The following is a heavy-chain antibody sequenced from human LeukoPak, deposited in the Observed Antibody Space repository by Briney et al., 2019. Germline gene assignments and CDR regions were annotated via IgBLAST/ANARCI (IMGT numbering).Heavy chain of an antibody. CDR3: AKDRDDYVWGSYLGAFDI. Sequence: GSLRLSCAASGFTFNSHAMAWVRQAPGKGLEWVSAISGSGGSTYYADSVKGRFTISRDNSKNTLYLQVNSLRAEDTAVFYCAKDRDDYVWGSYLGAFDIWGQGTMVTVSS. J-gene: IGHJ3*02. D-gene: IGHD3-16*01. V-gene: IGHV3-23*01. CDR2: ISGSGGST. CDR1: GFTFNSHA.